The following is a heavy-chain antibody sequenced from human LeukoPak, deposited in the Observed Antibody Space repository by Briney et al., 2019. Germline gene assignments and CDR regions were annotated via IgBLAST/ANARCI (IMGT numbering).Heavy chain of an antibody. D-gene: IGHD6-13*01. V-gene: IGHV1-69*05. CDR1: EGTYSSYA. Sequence: SVKVSCKASEGTYSSYAISWVRQAPGQGLEWMGGIIPIFGTANYAQKFQGRVTITTDESTSTAYMELTSLRSEDTAVYYCARIPGIAAAGISLSSWFDPWGQGTLVTVSS. J-gene: IGHJ5*02. CDR3: ARIPGIAAAGISLSSWFDP. CDR2: IIPIFGTA.